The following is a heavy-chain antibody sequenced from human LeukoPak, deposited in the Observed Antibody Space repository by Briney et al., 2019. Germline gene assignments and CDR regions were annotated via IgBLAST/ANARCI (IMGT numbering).Heavy chain of an antibody. CDR1: GVSITSSSYY. CDR3: ARTGRFGVASWFNP. D-gene: IGHD3-3*01. CDR2: IYYSGST. V-gene: IGHV4-39*01. Sequence: PSETLSLTCTVSGVSITSSSYYWAWIRQSPGKGLEWIGSIYYSGSTYFNPSLKSRVTMSVDTSENQFSLKLTSVTAADTALYYCARTGRFGVASWFNPWGQGTLITVPS. J-gene: IGHJ5*02.